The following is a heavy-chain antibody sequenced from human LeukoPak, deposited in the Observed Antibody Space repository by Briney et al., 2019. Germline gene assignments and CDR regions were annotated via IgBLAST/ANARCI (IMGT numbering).Heavy chain of an antibody. CDR3: ARGRNWSGYYTDY. CDR1: GGSFSGYY. V-gene: IGHV4-34*01. D-gene: IGHD3-3*01. Sequence: SETLSLTCAVYGGSFSGYYWSWIRQPPGKGLEWIGEINHSGSTNYNPSLKSRVTISVDTSKNQFSLKLSSVTAADTAVYYCARGRNWSGYYTDYWGQGTLVTVSS. J-gene: IGHJ4*02. CDR2: INHSGST.